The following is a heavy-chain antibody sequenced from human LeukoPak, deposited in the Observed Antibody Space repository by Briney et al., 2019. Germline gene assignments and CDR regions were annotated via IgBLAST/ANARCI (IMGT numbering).Heavy chain of an antibody. J-gene: IGHJ5*02. CDR1: GYTFTRDY. CDR3: AIWELHWFDP. CDR2: INPSGGSA. V-gene: IGHV1-46*01. Sequence: ASVKVSCKASGYTFTRDYIHWVRQVFGQGLEWMGIINPSGGSATYAQKFQGRVTMTRNTSISTAYMELSSLRSEDTAVYYCAIWELHWFDPWGQGTLVTVSS. D-gene: IGHD1-26*01.